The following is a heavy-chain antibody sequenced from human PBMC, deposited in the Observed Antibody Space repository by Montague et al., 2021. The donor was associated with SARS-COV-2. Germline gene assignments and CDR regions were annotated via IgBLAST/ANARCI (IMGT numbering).Heavy chain of an antibody. CDR2: ISGSSSTI. D-gene: IGHD2-15*01. V-gene: IGHV3-48*03. J-gene: IGHJ6*02. CDR3: VRDNTDKAQGWTFGLDV. CDR1: GFTFRSYE. Sequence: SLRLSCAASGFTFRSYEMNWVRQAPGKGLEWVSYISGSSSTIYYADSVKGRFSISRDNAKNSLYLQMNSLRAEDSAVYYCVRDNTDKAQGWTFGLDVWGQGTTVTVSS.